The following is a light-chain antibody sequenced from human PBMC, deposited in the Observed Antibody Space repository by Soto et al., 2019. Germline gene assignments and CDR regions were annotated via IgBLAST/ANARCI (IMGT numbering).Light chain of an antibody. CDR3: QHTYITPNT. CDR2: AAS. Sequence: DIQMTQSPSSLSASVGDRVTITCRASQSISSYLNWNQQKPGKAPKLLIYAASSLQSGVPSRFSGSGSGTDFTLTISSLQPEDFATYYCQHTYITPNTFGQGTRLEIK. J-gene: IGKJ5*01. V-gene: IGKV1-39*01. CDR1: QSISSY.